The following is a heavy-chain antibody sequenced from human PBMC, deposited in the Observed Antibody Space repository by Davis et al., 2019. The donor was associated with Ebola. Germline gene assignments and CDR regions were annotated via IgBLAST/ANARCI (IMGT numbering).Heavy chain of an antibody. CDR3: ARGGYCSGGSCHNWFDP. Sequence: SLMIPCASSGFTFSRYGMHWVRQAPGPGLERVADIWYDGSNKYYADSVKGRFTISRDNSKNTLYLQRNSLRAEDTAVYYCARGGYCSGGSCHNWFDPWGQGTLVTVSS. CDR2: IWYDGSNK. CDR1: GFTFSRYG. J-gene: IGHJ5*02. D-gene: IGHD2-15*01. V-gene: IGHV3-33*01.